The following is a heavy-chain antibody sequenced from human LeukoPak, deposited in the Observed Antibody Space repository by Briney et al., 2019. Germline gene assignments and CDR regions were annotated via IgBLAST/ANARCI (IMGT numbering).Heavy chain of an antibody. CDR2: IYYSGST. Sequence: SETLSLTRTVSGGSISSYYWSWIRQPPGKGLEWIGYIYYSGSTSNNPSLKSRVTISLDTSKNQFSLKLNSVTAADTAVYYCARGWYLDLWGRGTLVTVSS. V-gene: IGHV4-59*01. J-gene: IGHJ2*01. CDR3: ARGWYLDL. CDR1: GGSISSYY.